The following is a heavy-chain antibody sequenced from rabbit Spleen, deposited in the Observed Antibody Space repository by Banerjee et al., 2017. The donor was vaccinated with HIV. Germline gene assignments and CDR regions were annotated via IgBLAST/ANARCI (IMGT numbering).Heavy chain of an antibody. J-gene: IGHJ4*01. CDR2: IYVGSGGSGVS. Sequence: QEQLVESGGDLVKPEGSLTLTCTASGFSFSYSYWICWVRQAPGKGLEWIACIYVGSGGSGVSYYASWAKGRFTITRSTSLNTVTLQLNSLTVADTATYFCTRAIRDNGNSNAWGAFNLWGPGTLVTVS. CDR1: GFSFSYSYW. V-gene: IGHV1S45*01. CDR3: TRAIRDNGNSNAWGAFNL. D-gene: IGHD4-1*01.